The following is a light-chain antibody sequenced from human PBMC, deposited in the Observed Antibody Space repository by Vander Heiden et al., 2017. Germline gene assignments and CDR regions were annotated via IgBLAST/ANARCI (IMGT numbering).Light chain of an antibody. CDR2: AAS. J-gene: IGKJ2*01. Sequence: DIHMRHSPSSLSASVGDRVTITCRASQSISSYLNWYQQKPGKAPKLLIYAASNLQTGVPSRFSGSGSGTDFTLTISSLQPEDFATYYCQQYYSAPYTFGQGTKLEI. V-gene: IGKV1-39*01. CDR3: QQYYSAPYT. CDR1: QSISSY.